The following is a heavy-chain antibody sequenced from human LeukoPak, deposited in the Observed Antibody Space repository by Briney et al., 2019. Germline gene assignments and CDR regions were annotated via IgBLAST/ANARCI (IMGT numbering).Heavy chain of an antibody. J-gene: IGHJ4*02. Sequence: SQTLSLTCTVSGGSISSGVNYCSWLRQLPGKGLEWIGYIYYVGNTNYNPSLKSRLSMSVDTSKNQFSLSLTSVTAADTAVYYCARVEVIGSTRYFDYWGQGAMVSVSS. CDR1: GGSISSGVNY. V-gene: IGHV4-31*03. D-gene: IGHD3-16*02. CDR3: ARVEVIGSTRYFDY. CDR2: IYYVGNT.